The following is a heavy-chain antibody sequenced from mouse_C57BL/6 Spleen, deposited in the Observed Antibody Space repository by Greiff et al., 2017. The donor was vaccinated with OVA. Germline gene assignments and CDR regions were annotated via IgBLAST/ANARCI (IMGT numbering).Heavy chain of an antibody. Sequence: EVKLVESGGGLVKPGGSLKLSCAASGFTFSSYAMSWVRQTPEKRLEWVATISDGGSYTYYPDNVKGRFTISRDNAKNNLYLQMSHLQSEDTAMYYCARGHLFDYWGQGTTLTVSS. CDR1: GFTFSSYA. CDR3: ARGHLFDY. J-gene: IGHJ2*01. CDR2: ISDGGSYT. V-gene: IGHV5-4*03.